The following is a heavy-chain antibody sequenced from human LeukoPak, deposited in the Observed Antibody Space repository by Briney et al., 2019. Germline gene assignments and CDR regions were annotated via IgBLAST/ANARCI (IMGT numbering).Heavy chain of an antibody. CDR3: ARMYYYPNWYFDL. J-gene: IGHJ2*01. D-gene: IGHD3-10*01. CDR1: GGSISSGGYS. Sequence: SQTLSLTCAVSGGSISSGGYSWSWIRQPPGKGLEWIGYIYHSGSTYYNPSLKSRVTISVDRSKNQFSLKLSSVTAADTAVYYCARMYYYPNWYFDLWGRGTLVTVSS. V-gene: IGHV4-30-2*02. CDR2: IYHSGST.